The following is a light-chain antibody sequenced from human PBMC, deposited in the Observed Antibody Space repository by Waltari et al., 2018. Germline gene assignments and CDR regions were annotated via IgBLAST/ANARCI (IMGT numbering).Light chain of an antibody. CDR2: AAS. CDR1: QGISSF. J-gene: IGKJ4*01. CDR3: QQLNSYPPT. Sequence: QLTQSPSSLSASVGYRVPIPCRASQGISSFLAWYQQKAGKAPKLLIYAASTLQSGVPSRFSGSGSGTDFTLTISSLQPEDFATYYCQQLNSYPPTFGGGTKVEIK. V-gene: IGKV1-9*01.